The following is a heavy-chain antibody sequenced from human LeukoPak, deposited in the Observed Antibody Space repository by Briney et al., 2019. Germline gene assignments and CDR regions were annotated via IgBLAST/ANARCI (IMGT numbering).Heavy chain of an antibody. Sequence: PGGSLRLSCVASGFNFRDYGIHCVRQAPGKGLEWVAIISYDGSNKYYADSVMGRFTVSRDNSKNTVYLRMNSLRVEDTAVYYCAKDEYNSGWFVPFSCGHWGQGTRVTVSS. CDR3: AKDEYNSGWFVPFSCGH. CDR2: ISYDGSNK. CDR1: GFNFRDYG. J-gene: IGHJ4*02. D-gene: IGHD6-19*01. V-gene: IGHV3-30*18.